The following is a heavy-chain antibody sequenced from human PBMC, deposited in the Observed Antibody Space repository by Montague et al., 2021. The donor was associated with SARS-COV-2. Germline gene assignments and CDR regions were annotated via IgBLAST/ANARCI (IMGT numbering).Heavy chain of an antibody. CDR3: ARTPVSGYHGWFDY. CDR1: GGSISSYY. D-gene: IGHD6-19*01. V-gene: IGHV4-4*07. J-gene: IGHJ4*02. Sequence: SETLSLTCTVSGGSISSYYWSWIRQPAGKGLEWIGRIFTSGTTNYSPSLKSRVTMSVDTSKNQFSLKLSSVTAADTAVYYCARTPVSGYHGWFDYWGQGTRVTVSS. CDR2: IFTSGTT.